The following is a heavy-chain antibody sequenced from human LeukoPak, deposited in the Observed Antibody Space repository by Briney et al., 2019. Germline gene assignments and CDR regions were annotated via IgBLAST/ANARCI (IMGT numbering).Heavy chain of an antibody. D-gene: IGHD3-22*01. Sequence: TGGSLRLSCAASGFTFSTYAMHWVRQAPGRGLEWVAVISFDGTIKFYADSVKGRFTISRDNSKNTVSLQMKSLRPKDTAVYYCAREAHSNGFDYWGQGTLATVYS. V-gene: IGHV3-30*01. CDR1: GFTFSTYA. CDR3: AREAHSNGFDY. J-gene: IGHJ4*02. CDR2: ISFDGTIK.